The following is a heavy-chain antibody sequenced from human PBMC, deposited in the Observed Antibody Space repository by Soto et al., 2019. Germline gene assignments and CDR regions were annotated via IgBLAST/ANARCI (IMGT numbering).Heavy chain of an antibody. D-gene: IGHD2-2*01. Sequence: GGSLRLSCAASGFTFSSYWISWVRQAPGKGLEWVANIKQDGREKYYVDSGKGRFTISNYNAKNSLYLQMNSLRSEYLAVYYFARVTSSVYCSSTSCYNWFDPWGQGTLVTVSS. J-gene: IGHJ5*02. CDR2: IKQDGREK. CDR3: ARVTSSVYCSSTSCYNWFDP. V-gene: IGHV3-7*01. CDR1: GFTFSSYW.